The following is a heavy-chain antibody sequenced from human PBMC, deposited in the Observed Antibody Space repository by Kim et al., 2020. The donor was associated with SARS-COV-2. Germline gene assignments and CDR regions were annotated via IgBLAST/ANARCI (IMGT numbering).Heavy chain of an antibody. Sequence: GGSLRLSCAASGFSVSRKHMNWVRQTPGNGLEWVALIDSEGSTYYGDSVRGRFTVSRDSSKNTVSLQMDSLRVEDTAVYYCVREDLVWYRAPPPDYYAMDVWGRGTTVTVAS. CDR2: IDSEGST. D-gene: IGHD1-26*01. CDR1: GFSVSRKH. CDR3: VREDLVWYRAPPPDYYAMDV. J-gene: IGHJ6*02. V-gene: IGHV3-53*01.